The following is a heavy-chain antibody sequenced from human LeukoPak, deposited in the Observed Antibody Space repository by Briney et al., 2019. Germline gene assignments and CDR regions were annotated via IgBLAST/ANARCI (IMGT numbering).Heavy chain of an antibody. J-gene: IGHJ5*01. CDR2: INPRNGAT. CDR3: ARDPRGTGGSYDS. D-gene: IGHD2-8*02. Sequence: ASVKVSCKASGYTFTNFYIHWVRQAPGQGPDWMGYINPRNGATSYSQKFQGGLTFTRDSSISTAYMEVSSLKSDDTALYYCARDPRGTGGSYDSWGQGTLLTVSS. V-gene: IGHV1-2*02. CDR1: GYTFTNFY.